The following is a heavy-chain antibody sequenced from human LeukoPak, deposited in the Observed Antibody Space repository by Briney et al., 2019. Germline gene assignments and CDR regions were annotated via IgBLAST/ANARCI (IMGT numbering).Heavy chain of an antibody. D-gene: IGHD4-17*01. CDR1: GFTFSDYG. CDR3: ARGPTVTTFNAFDI. V-gene: IGHV3-64*01. Sequence: GGSLRLSCVASGFTFSDYGLYWVRQAPGKGLERVSGISSAGSYTYYANSVRGGFTISRDNSKNTLYLQMGSLRAEDMAIYYCARGPTVTTFNAFDIWGQGTMVTVSS. CDR2: ISSAGSYT. J-gene: IGHJ3*02.